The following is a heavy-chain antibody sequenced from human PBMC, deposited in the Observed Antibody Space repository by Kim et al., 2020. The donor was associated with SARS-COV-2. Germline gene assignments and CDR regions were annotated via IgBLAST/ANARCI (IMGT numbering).Heavy chain of an antibody. CDR3: ARGQYSITIFGVVKNAFDI. D-gene: IGHD3-3*01. J-gene: IGHJ3*02. V-gene: IGHV4-34*01. Sequence: SETLSLTCAVYGGSFSGYYWSWIRQPPGKGLEWIGEINHSGSTNYNPSLKSRVTISVDTSKNQFSLKLSSVTAADTAVYYCARGQYSITIFGVVKNAFDIWGQGTMVTVSS. CDR2: INHSGST. CDR1: GGSFSGYY.